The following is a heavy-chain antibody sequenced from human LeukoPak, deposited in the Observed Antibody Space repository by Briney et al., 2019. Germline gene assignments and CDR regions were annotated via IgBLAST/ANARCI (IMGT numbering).Heavy chain of an antibody. J-gene: IGHJ4*02. D-gene: IGHD1-26*01. CDR3: ASRNSEWDYYFDY. V-gene: IGHV1-69*04. CDR1: GGTFSSYA. Sequence: GASVKVSCKASGGTFSSYAISWVRQAPGQGLEWMGRIIPILGIANYAQKFQGRVTITADKSTSTAYMELSSLRSEDTAVFYCASRNSEWDYYFDYWGQGTLVTVSS. CDR2: IIPILGIA.